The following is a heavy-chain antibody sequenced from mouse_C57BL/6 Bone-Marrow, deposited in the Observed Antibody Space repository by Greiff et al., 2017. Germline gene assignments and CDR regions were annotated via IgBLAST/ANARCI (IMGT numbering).Heavy chain of an antibody. CDR1: GYTFTDYY. D-gene: IGHD2-1*01. Sequence: VQLQQSGAELVRPGASVKLSCKASGYTFTDYYINWVKQRPGQGLEWIARIYPGSGNTYYNEKFKGKATLTAEKSSSTAYMQLSSLTSEDSAVYFCARRRFYGNYVDYYAMDYWGQGTSVTVSS. J-gene: IGHJ4*01. CDR2: IYPGSGNT. CDR3: ARRRFYGNYVDYYAMDY. V-gene: IGHV1-76*01.